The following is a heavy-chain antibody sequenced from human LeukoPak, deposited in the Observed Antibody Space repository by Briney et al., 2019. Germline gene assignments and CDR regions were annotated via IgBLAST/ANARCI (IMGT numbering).Heavy chain of an antibody. J-gene: IGHJ4*02. CDR2: IFSSGTT. D-gene: IGHD6-19*01. V-gene: IGHV4-39*01. Sequence: SETLSLTCSVSGGSISSSSHYWGWIRQPPGKGLEWIGHIFSSGTTYYNPSLQSRVTISADTSKNQFSLKVNSVSAADTAVYYCAGRNSGWPFDWWGPGSLVTVSS. CDR1: GGSISSSSHY. CDR3: AGRNSGWPFDW.